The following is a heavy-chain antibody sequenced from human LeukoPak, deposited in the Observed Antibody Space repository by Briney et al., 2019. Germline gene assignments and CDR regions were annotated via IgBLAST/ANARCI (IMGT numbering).Heavy chain of an antibody. Sequence: GVSLRLSCAASEFTFSSYSMNWVRQGPGKGLEWVSYISSSSSTIYYADSVKGRFTISRDNAKNSLYLQMNSLRAEDTAVYYCARIYSSGWHAEFDYWGQGTLVTVSS. CDR2: ISSSSSTI. V-gene: IGHV3-48*01. D-gene: IGHD6-19*01. CDR1: EFTFSSYS. CDR3: ARIYSSGWHAEFDY. J-gene: IGHJ4*02.